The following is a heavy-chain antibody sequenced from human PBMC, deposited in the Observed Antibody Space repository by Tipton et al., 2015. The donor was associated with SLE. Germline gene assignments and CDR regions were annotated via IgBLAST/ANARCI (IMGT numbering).Heavy chain of an antibody. CDR2: ISYDGSNK. Sequence: SLRLSCAASGFTLSSYGMHWVRQALGKGLEWVAVISYDGSNKYYADSVKGRFTISRDNAKNSLYLQMNSLRAEDTAVYYCAKFGYWSGYDLVDYWGQGTLVTVSS. D-gene: IGHD5-12*01. CDR3: AKFGYWSGYDLVDY. V-gene: IGHV3-30*18. J-gene: IGHJ4*02. CDR1: GFTLSSYG.